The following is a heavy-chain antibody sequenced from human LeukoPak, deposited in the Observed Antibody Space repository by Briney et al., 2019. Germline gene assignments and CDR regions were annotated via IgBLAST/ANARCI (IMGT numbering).Heavy chain of an antibody. CDR2: ISGSGGST. Sequence: GGSLRLSCAAFGFTFSSYAMSWVRQAPGKGLEWVSAISGSGGSTYYADSVKGRFTISRDNSKNTLYLQMNSLRAEDTAVYYCAKDYGFGMMNPFDYWGQGTLVTVSS. V-gene: IGHV3-23*01. CDR1: GFTFSSYA. J-gene: IGHJ4*02. D-gene: IGHD3-10*01. CDR3: AKDYGFGMMNPFDY.